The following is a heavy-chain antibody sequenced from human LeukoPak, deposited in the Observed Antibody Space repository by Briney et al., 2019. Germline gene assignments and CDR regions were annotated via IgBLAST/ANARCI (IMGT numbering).Heavy chain of an antibody. D-gene: IGHD6-13*01. V-gene: IGHV1-8*01. CDR3: AKDQVPIAAAGTPFDY. J-gene: IGHJ4*02. CDR1: GYTFTSYD. Sequence: ASVKVSCKASGYTFTSYDINWVRQATGQGLEWMGWMNPNSGNTGYAQKFQGRVTMTRNTSISTAYMELSSLRSEDTAVYYCAKDQVPIAAAGTPFDYWGQGTLVTVSS. CDR2: MNPNSGNT.